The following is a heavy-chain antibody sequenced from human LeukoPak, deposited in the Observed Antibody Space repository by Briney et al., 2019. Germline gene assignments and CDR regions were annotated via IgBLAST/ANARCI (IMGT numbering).Heavy chain of an antibody. V-gene: IGHV2-5*02. D-gene: IGHD2-15*01. CDR3: AHKATSGTFAS. CDR1: GFSLSTTGMG. Sequence: ESGPTLVNPTQTLTLTCTFSGFSLSTTGMGVGWIRQPPGKALEWLALIYWDDDKRYSPSLKSRPTITKDTSKKQVVLTMTNMDPVDTAVYYCAHKATSGTFASWGQGILVTVSS. J-gene: IGHJ4*02. CDR2: IYWDDDK.